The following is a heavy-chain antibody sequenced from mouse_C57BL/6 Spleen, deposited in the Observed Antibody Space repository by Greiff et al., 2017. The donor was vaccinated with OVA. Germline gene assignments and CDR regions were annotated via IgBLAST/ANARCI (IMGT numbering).Heavy chain of an antibody. CDR2: IYPSDSET. V-gene: IGHV1-61*01. Sequence: QVQLQQPGAELVRPGSSVKLSCKASGYTFTSYWMDWVKQRPGQGLEWIGNIYPSDSETHYNQKFKDKATLTVDKSSSTAYMQLSSLTPEDSAVYYCARNKLGIWYFDVWGTGTTVTVSS. D-gene: IGHD4-1*01. J-gene: IGHJ1*03. CDR3: ARNKLGIWYFDV. CDR1: GYTFTSYW.